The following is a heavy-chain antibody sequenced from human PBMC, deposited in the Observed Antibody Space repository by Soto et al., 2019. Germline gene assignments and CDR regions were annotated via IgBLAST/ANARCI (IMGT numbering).Heavy chain of an antibody. J-gene: IGHJ6*02. CDR2: ISYDGSNK. CDR3: ARVVIAADGMDA. V-gene: IGHV3-30-3*01. D-gene: IGHD6-25*01. CDR1: GFTFSSYA. Sequence: QVQLVESGGGVVQPGRSLRLSCAASGFTFSSYAMHWVRQTPGKGLEWVAVISYDGSNKYYADSVKGRFTISRDNSKNTLYLQMNSLRAEDTAVYYCARVVIAADGMDAWGQGTTVTVSS.